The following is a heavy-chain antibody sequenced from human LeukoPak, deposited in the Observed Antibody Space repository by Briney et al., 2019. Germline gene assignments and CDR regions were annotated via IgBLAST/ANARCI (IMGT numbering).Heavy chain of an antibody. CDR3: AKDSYYYDSSGYD. CDR1: GFTFSSYA. D-gene: IGHD3-22*01. V-gene: IGHV3-23*01. Sequence: GGSLRLSCAAPGFTFSSYAMSWVRQAPGKGLEWVSAISGSGGSTYYADSVKGRFTISRDNSKNTLYLQMNSLRAEDTAVYYCAKDSYYYDSSGYDWGQGTLVTVSS. CDR2: ISGSGGST. J-gene: IGHJ4*02.